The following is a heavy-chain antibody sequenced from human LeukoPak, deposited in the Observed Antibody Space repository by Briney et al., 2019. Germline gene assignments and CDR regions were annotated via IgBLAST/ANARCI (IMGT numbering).Heavy chain of an antibody. CDR1: GYTFTGYY. V-gene: IGHV1-2*02. D-gene: IGHD6-19*01. Sequence: ASVKVSCKASGYTFTGYYMHWVRQAPGHGLEWMGWINPNSGGTNYAQKFQGRVTMTRDTSISTAYMELSRLRSDDTAVYYCARIAVAGSWFDPWGQGTLVTVSS. CDR3: ARIAVAGSWFDP. J-gene: IGHJ5*02. CDR2: INPNSGGT.